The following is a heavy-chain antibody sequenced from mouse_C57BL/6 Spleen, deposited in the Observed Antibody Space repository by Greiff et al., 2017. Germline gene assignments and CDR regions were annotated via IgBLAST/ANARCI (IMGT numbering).Heavy chain of an antibody. CDR3: AKVDDCDY. Sequence: QVKLQQSGPELVQPGASVKLSCKASGYTFTSYDINWVKQRPGQGLEWIGWIYPRAGGTKYNEQFQGKATLTVDTSSSTAFMEVHSLAAEDSAVYCCAKVDDCDYWGQGTTLTVSS. CDR2: IYPRAGGT. D-gene: IGHD1-3*01. J-gene: IGHJ2*01. V-gene: IGHV1-85*01. CDR1: GYTFTSYD.